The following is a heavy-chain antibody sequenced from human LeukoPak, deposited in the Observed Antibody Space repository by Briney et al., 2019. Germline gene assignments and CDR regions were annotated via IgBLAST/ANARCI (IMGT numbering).Heavy chain of an antibody. CDR1: GFTFSSYS. V-gene: IGHV3-21*01. CDR3: ARGQAYYYDSSIPYGMDV. Sequence: GGSLRLSCAASGFTFSSYSMNWVRQAPGKGLEWVSSISSSSSYIYYADSVKGRFTISRDNAKNSLYLQMNSLRAEDAAVYYCARGQAYYYDSSIPYGMDVWGQGTTVTVSS. J-gene: IGHJ6*02. D-gene: IGHD3-22*01. CDR2: ISSSSSYI.